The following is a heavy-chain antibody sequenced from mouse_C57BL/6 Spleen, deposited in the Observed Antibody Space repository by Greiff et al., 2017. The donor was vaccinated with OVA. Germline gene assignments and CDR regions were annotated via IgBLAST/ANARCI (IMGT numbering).Heavy chain of an antibody. CDR1: GFTFSSYG. Sequence: DVQLVESGGDLVKPGGSLKLSCAASGFTFSSYGMSWVRQTPDKRLEWVATISSGGSYTYYPDSVKGRFTISRDNAKNTLYLQLSSLKSEDPAMYYCERHGGDGSSYAMDYWGKGTSVTVPS. D-gene: IGHD1-1*01. CDR2: ISSGGSYT. J-gene: IGHJ4*01. CDR3: ERHGGDGSSYAMDY. V-gene: IGHV5-6*01.